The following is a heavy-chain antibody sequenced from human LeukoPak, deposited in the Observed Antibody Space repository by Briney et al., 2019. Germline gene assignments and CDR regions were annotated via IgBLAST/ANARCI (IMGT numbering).Heavy chain of an antibody. D-gene: IGHD3-22*01. CDR3: ARDRSPRHYYDTSDYHGAADY. Sequence: GASVKVSCKASGYTFTNFGLTWVRQAPGQGLEWMGWISAYNGYTKYAQKFQGRVTITTDTSTSTAYMELRSLRSDDTAVYYCARDRSPRHYYDTSDYHGAADYWGQGTLVTVSP. CDR2: ISAYNGYT. J-gene: IGHJ4*02. CDR1: GYTFTNFG. V-gene: IGHV1-18*01.